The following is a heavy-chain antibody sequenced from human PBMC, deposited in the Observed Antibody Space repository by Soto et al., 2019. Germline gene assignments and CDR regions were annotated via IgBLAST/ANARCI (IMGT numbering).Heavy chain of an antibody. J-gene: IGHJ5*02. CDR3: ARHGFYGDYASNYFDP. Sequence: LGESLKISCQASGCNFATYWIAWVRQMSGKGLEYMGIIYPGNSDARYSPSFQGQVTFSADKSISTAYLHWSSLKASDTAMYYCARHGFYGDYASNYFDPWGQGTLVTVSS. D-gene: IGHD4-17*01. V-gene: IGHV5-51*01. CDR2: IYPGNSDA. CDR1: GCNFATYW.